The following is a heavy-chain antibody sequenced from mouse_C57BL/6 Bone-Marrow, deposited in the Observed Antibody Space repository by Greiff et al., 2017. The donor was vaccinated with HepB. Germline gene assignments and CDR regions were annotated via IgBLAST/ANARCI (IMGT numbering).Heavy chain of an antibody. CDR3: ARNLGMITTDYYAMDY. V-gene: IGHV2-2*01. CDR1: GFSLTSYG. J-gene: IGHJ4*01. D-gene: IGHD2-4*01. Sequence: QVQLQQSGPGLVQPSQSLSITCTVSGFSLTSYGVHWVRQSPGKGLEWLGVIWSSGSTDYNAAFISRLSISKDNSKSQVFFKMNSLQADDTAIYYCARNLGMITTDYYAMDYWGQGTSVTVSS. CDR2: IWSSGST.